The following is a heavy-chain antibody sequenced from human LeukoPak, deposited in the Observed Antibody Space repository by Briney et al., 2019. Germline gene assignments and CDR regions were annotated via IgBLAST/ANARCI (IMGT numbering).Heavy chain of an antibody. CDR1: GGSISSYY. CDR3: AREGDPSYYYDSSGYYYVGAFDI. J-gene: IGHJ3*02. Sequence: SETLSLTCTVSGGSISSYYWSWIRQPPGKGLEWIGYIYYSGSTNYYPSLKSRVTISVDTSKNQFSLKLSSVTAADTAVYYCAREGDPSYYYDSSGYYYVGAFDIWGQGTMVTVSS. CDR2: IYYSGST. V-gene: IGHV4-59*01. D-gene: IGHD3-22*01.